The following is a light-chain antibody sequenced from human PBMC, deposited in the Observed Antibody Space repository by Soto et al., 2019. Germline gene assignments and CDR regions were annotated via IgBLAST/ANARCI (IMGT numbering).Light chain of an antibody. CDR1: SSNIGSNT. J-gene: IGLJ2*01. CDR3: AAWDDSLNGVV. V-gene: IGLV1-44*01. Sequence: QSVLTQPPSASGTPGQRVTISCSGTSSNIGSNTLSWYQQLPGTAPKLLISNDNQRPSGVPDRFSGSKSGTSASLAISGLQSEDEADYYCAAWDDSLNGVVFGGGTKLTVL. CDR2: NDN.